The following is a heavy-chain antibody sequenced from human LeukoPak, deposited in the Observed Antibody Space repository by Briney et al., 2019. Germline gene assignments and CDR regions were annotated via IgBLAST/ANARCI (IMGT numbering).Heavy chain of an antibody. D-gene: IGHD4-23*01. CDR1: GYTFTSYY. Sequence: ASVKVSCKASGYTFTSYYMHWVRQAPGQGLEWMGIINPSGGSTSYAQKFRGRVTMTRDTSTSTVYMELSSLRSEDTAVYYCARAVARVDLFDYWGQGTLVTVSS. J-gene: IGHJ4*02. V-gene: IGHV1-46*01. CDR3: ARAVARVDLFDY. CDR2: INPSGGST.